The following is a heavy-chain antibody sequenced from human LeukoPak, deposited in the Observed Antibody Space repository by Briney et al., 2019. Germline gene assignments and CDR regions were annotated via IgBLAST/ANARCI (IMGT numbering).Heavy chain of an antibody. J-gene: IGHJ4*02. CDR2: ISAYNGNT. CDR3: ARDLGLGVTVTTKTALEYYFDY. V-gene: IGHV1-18*01. Sequence: GASVKVSCKASGYTFTSYGISWVRQAPGQGLERMGWISAYNGNTNYAQKLQGRVTMTTGTSTSTAYMELRRLRSDDTDVYYCARDLGLGVTVTTKTALEYYFDYWGQGTLVTVSS. CDR1: GYTFTSYG. D-gene: IGHD4-11*01.